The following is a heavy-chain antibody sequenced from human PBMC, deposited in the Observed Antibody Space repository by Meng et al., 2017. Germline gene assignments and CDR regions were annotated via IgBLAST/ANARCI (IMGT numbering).Heavy chain of an antibody. D-gene: IGHD1-26*01. CDR3: ARDGVGATEGYFDY. Sequence: GRRWQLGAWVKKPGSPVKVPCKAFGGPFSSYAISWVRQAPGQGLEWMGGIIPIFGTANYAQKFQGRVTITADKSTSTAYMELSSLRSEDTAVYYCARDGVGATEGYFDYWGQGTLVTVSS. CDR1: GGPFSSYA. V-gene: IGHV1-69*06. J-gene: IGHJ4*02. CDR2: IIPIFGTA.